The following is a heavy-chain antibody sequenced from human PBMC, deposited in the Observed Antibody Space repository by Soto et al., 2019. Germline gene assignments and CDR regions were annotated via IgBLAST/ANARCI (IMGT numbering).Heavy chain of an antibody. CDR1: GGTFSSYT. V-gene: IGHV1-69*02. CDR3: ASGPQVDTALLSFDI. D-gene: IGHD5-18*01. CDR2: IIPILGIA. Sequence: QVQLVQSGAEVKKPGSSVKVSCKASGGTFSSYTISWVRQAPGQGLEWMGRIIPILGIANYAQKFQGRVTITADKSKSKAYMELSRLRSEDTAVYYCASGPQVDTALLSFDIWGQGTMVTVSS. J-gene: IGHJ3*02.